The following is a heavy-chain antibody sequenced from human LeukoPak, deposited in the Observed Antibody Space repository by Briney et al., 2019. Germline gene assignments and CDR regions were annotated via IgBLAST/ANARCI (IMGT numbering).Heavy chain of an antibody. V-gene: IGHV3-30*04. Sequence: GRSLRLSCAASGFTFSSYAMHWVRQAPGKGLEWVAVISYDGGNKYYADSVKGRFTISRDNSKNTLYLQMNSLRAEDTAVYYCARVLGLLWFGESFYGMDVWGKGTTVTVSS. CDR2: ISYDGGNK. CDR1: GFTFSSYA. J-gene: IGHJ6*04. CDR3: ARVLGLLWFGESFYGMDV. D-gene: IGHD3-10*01.